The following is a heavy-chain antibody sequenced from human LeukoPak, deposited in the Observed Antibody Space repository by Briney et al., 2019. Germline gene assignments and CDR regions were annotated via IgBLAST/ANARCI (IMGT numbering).Heavy chain of an antibody. CDR1: GFMFSAYA. D-gene: IGHD4-17*01. Sequence: PGGSLRLSCAASGFMFSAYAMNWVRQAPGKGLEWVSYISSSGSTIYYADSVKGRFTISRDNAKNSLYLQMNSLRAEDTAVYYCAREGLKYGDYPDYWGQGTLVTVSS. CDR3: AREGLKYGDYPDY. J-gene: IGHJ4*02. V-gene: IGHV3-11*01. CDR2: ISSSGSTI.